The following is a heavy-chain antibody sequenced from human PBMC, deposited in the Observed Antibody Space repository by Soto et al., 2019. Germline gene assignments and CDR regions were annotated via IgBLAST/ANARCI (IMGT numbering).Heavy chain of an antibody. D-gene: IGHD3-22*01. CDR2: ISGSGGST. CDR1: GFTFSSYA. J-gene: IGHJ5*02. CDR3: AKCRGRLVVAPDSS. Sequence: PGGSLRLSCAASGFTFSSYAMSWVRQAPGKGLEWVSAISGSGGSTYYADSVKGRFTISRDNSKNTLYLQMNSLRAEDTAVYYCAKCRGRLVVAPDSSWGQGTLVTVSS. V-gene: IGHV3-23*01.